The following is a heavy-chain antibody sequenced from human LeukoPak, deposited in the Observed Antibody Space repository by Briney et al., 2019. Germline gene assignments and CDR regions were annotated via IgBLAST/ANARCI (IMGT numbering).Heavy chain of an antibody. V-gene: IGHV4-4*07. CDR3: ARGRYCTATICGGGDAFDI. J-gene: IGHJ3*02. CDR2: IYSSATT. CDR1: GGSISTYY. Sequence: KPSETLSLTCTVSGGSISTYYWSWLRQPAGKGLEWIGRIYSSATTNLNPSLKSRVTLSIDASKNQVSLRLSSVTAADTAVYYCARGRYCTATICGGGDAFDIWGQGTVVTVPS. D-gene: IGHD2-8*02.